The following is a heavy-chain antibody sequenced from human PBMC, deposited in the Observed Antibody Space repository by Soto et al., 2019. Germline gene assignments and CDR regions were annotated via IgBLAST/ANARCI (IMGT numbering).Heavy chain of an antibody. CDR1: GGSFSGYY. J-gene: IGHJ5*02. CDR3: ASEGASSSSTFDP. CDR2: SNHSGST. Sequence: QVQLQQWGAGLLKPSETLSLTCAVYGGSFSGYYWSWIRQPPGKGLEWIGESNHSGSTNYNPSLKSRITISVDTSKNQFSLKLSSVTAADTAVYYCASEGASSSSTFDPWGQGTLVTVSS. D-gene: IGHD6-13*01. V-gene: IGHV4-34*01.